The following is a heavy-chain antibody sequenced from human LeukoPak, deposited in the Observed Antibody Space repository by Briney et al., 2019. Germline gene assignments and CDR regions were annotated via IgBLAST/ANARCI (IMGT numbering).Heavy chain of an antibody. D-gene: IGHD6-19*01. J-gene: IGHJ3*02. CDR2: IDPTSGKT. CDR3: ARDLRTVTVAGLGVFDI. Sequence: GASVKVSCKASGYTFTTYYIHWVRQAPGQGLEWMVVIDPTSGKTNYAQKFQGRVTMNRDMSTSTIYLELTSLRSDDTAFYYCARDLRTVTVAGLGVFDIWGQGTIVSVSS. CDR1: GYTFTTYY. V-gene: IGHV1-46*01.